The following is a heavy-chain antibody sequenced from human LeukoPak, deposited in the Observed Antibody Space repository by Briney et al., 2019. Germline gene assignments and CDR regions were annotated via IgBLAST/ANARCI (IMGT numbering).Heavy chain of an antibody. CDR3: AKDSRDWSFDY. V-gene: IGHV3-33*06. CDR2: MWYDGSRK. J-gene: IGHJ4*02. D-gene: IGHD2-21*01. Sequence: GRSLRLSCAASGFNFGSNGMHCVRQAPGKGLEWVAAMWYDGSRKDYAGSVKGRFTVSRDVPKNTLYLQMNSLRAEDTAVYYCAKDSRDWSFDYWGQGTLVTVSS. CDR1: GFNFGSNG.